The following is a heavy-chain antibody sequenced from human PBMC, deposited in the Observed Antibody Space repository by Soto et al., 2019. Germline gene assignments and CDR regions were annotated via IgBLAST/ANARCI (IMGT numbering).Heavy chain of an antibody. CDR2: INPSDGRT. Sequence: QVQMVQSGAEVKKPGASVKVSCKASGYPFTSYHMHWMRQAPGQGLEWMGIINPSDGRTRYGEKFQGRVTMTRDTSTSTVYMERSSLRSEDTAVYYCGRARGYPFGYNYFDPWGQGTRVTVS. J-gene: IGHJ5*02. V-gene: IGHV1-46*01. CDR1: GYPFTSYH. D-gene: IGHD5-18*01. CDR3: GRARGYPFGYNYFDP.